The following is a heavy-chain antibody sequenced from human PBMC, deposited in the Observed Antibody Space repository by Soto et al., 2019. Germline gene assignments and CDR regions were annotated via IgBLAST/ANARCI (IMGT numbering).Heavy chain of an antibody. J-gene: IGHJ5*02. CDR1: GGSISSGGYS. CDR3: ARVLHYNWFDP. Sequence: SETLSLTCAVSGGSISSGGYSWSWIRQPPGKGLEWIGYIYHSGSTYYNPSLKSRVTISVDRSKNQFSLKLSSVTAADTAVYYCARVLHYNWFDPWGQGTLVTVSS. V-gene: IGHV4-30-2*01. CDR2: IYHSGST.